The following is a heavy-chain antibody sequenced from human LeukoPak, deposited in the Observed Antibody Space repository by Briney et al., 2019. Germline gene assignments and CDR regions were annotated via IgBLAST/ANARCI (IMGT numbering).Heavy chain of an antibody. CDR1: GGSFSGYY. J-gene: IGHJ6*04. D-gene: IGHD3-16*02. Sequence: SETLSLTCAVYGGSFSGYYWSWIRQPPGKGLEWIGEINHSGSTNYNPSLKSRVTISVDTPRSQFSLKVSSVTAADTAVYYCASLMDLSSYYYYYGVDVWGKGTTVTVSS. V-gene: IGHV4-34*01. CDR2: INHSGST. CDR3: ASLMDLSSYYYYYGVDV.